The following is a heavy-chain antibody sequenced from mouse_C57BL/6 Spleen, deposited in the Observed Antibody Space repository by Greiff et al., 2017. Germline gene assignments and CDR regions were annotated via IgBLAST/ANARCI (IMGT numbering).Heavy chain of an antibody. CDR3: ARSGVSGIYYDY. V-gene: IGHV1-80*01. J-gene: IGHJ2*01. CDR1: GYAFSSYW. CDR2: IYPGDGDT. Sequence: VKLQESGAELVKPGASVKISCKASGYAFSSYWMNWVKQRPGKGLEWIGQIYPGDGDTNYNGKFKGKATLTADKSSSTAYMQLSSLTSEDSAVYFCARSGVSGIYYDYWGQGTTLTVSS. D-gene: IGHD3-1*01.